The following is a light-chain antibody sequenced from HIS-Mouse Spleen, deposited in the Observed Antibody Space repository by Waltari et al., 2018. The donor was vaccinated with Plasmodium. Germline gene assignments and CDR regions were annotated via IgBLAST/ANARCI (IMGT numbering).Light chain of an antibody. CDR3: QSADSSGTYRV. CDR1: ALPKQY. CDR2: KDS. Sequence: SYELTQPPSVSVSPGQTARITCSGDALPKQYAYWYQQKPGQAPVLVLYKDSEGPSGIPGRFSGSSSGTTVTLTISGVQAEDEADYYCQSADSSGTYRVFGGGTKLTVL. V-gene: IGLV3-25*03. J-gene: IGLJ2*01.